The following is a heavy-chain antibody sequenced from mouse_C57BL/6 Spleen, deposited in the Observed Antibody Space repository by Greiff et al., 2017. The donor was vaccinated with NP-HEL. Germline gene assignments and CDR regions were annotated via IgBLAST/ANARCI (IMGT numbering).Heavy chain of an antibody. CDR3: ARLGISHFDY. V-gene: IGHV1-82*01. Sequence: QVQLKQSGPELVKPGASVKISCKASGYAFSSSWMNWVKQRPGKGLEWIGRIYPGDGDTNYNGKFKGKATLTADKSSSTAYMQLSSLTSEDSAVYFCARLGISHFDYWGQGTTLTVSS. CDR2: IYPGDGDT. D-gene: IGHD2-13*01. J-gene: IGHJ2*01. CDR1: GYAFSSSW.